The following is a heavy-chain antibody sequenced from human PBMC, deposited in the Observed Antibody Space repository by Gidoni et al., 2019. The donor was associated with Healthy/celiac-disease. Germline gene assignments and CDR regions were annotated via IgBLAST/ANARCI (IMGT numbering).Heavy chain of an antibody. CDR2: MSGSGGST. CDR3: AKDIYYDSSGYPD. J-gene: IGHJ4*02. V-gene: IGHV3-23*01. CDR1: GFTFSSYA. D-gene: IGHD3-22*01. Sequence: EVQLLEFGGGLVQPGGSLRLSCAASGFTFSSYAMSWVREASGKGLEWVSAMSGSGGSTYYADSVKGRFTISRDNSKNTLYLQMNSLRAEDTAVYYCAKDIYYDSSGYPDWGQGTLVTVSS.